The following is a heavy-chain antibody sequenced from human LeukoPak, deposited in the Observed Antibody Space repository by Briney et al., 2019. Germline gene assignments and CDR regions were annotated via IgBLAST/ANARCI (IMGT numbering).Heavy chain of an antibody. CDR1: GGSISSYY. J-gene: IGHJ5*02. D-gene: IGHD3-10*01. CDR2: IYYSGST. CDR3: ARHPRKQYYYGSGNPMWFDP. V-gene: IGHV4-59*08. Sequence: SETLSLTCTVSGGSISSYYWSWIRQPPGKGLEWIGCIYYSGSTNYNPSLRSRVTISIDTSKNQFSLKLSSVTAADTAVYYCARHPRKQYYYGSGNPMWFDPWGQGTLVTVSS.